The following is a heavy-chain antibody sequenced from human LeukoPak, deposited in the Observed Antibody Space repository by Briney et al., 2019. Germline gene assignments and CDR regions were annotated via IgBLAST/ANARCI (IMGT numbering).Heavy chain of an antibody. D-gene: IGHD3-16*01. Sequence: GGSLRLSCAASGFTLSNYGLSWVRQAPGKGLEWVSTIGATGGTYYADSVKGRFTISRDNSKNTLYLQMNSLRAEDTAVYYCAKRGESKLRYYFDYWGQGTLVTVSS. CDR3: AKRGESKLRYYFDY. CDR1: GFTLSNYG. CDR2: IGATGGT. V-gene: IGHV3-23*01. J-gene: IGHJ4*02.